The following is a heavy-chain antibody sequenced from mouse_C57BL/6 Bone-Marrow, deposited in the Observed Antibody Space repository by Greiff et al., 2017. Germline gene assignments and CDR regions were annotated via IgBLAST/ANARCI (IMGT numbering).Heavy chain of an antibody. D-gene: IGHD1-1*01. CDR3: ARGPDYYGSSYDDY. Sequence: EVQRVESGGGLVKPGGSLKLSCAASGFTFSDYGMHWVRQAPEKGLEWVAYISSGSSTIYYADTVKGRFTISRDNAKNTMFLQMTSLRSEDTAMYYCARGPDYYGSSYDDYWGQGTTLTVSS. CDR2: ISSGSSTI. CDR1: GFTFSDYG. J-gene: IGHJ2*01. V-gene: IGHV5-17*01.